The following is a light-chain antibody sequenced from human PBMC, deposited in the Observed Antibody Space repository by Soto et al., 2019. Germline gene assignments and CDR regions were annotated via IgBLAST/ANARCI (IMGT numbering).Light chain of an antibody. CDR2: ATS. Sequence: EIVLTQSPGTLSLSPGERATLSCRASQSVTSNYLAWYQHKPGQAPRLLIYATSNRATGIPARFSGSGSGTDFTLTISSLEPEDFAVYYCQQRSSWPFTFGPGTKVDIK. V-gene: IGKV3D-20*02. CDR3: QQRSSWPFT. J-gene: IGKJ3*01. CDR1: QSVTSNY.